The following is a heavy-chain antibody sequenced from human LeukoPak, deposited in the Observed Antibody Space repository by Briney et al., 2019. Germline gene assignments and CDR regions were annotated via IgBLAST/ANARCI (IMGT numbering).Heavy chain of an antibody. CDR2: LSHSGSS. V-gene: IGHV4-59*02. D-gene: IGHD2-2*01. J-gene: IGHJ3*02. Sequence: PSETLSLTCTVSGGSVSSYYWSWIRRPPGRGLEWIAYLSHSGSSDSNPSLTSRVTTLVDTSKNQFSLKLTSVTAADTAVYYCARARYANAWYAFDIWGHGTMDTVSS. CDR1: GGSVSSYY. CDR3: ARARYANAWYAFDI.